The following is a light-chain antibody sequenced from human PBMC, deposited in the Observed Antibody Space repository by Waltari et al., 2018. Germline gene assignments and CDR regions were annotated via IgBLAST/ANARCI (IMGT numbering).Light chain of an antibody. CDR2: AAS. CDR1: NGISSY. J-gene: IGKJ4*01. CDR3: QKLNSYPPLT. V-gene: IGKV1-9*01. Sequence: IQLTQSPSSMSASVGDRVTITCRASNGISSYLAWYQKKPGKAPQLLIYAASTLQSGVPSRFSGSGSGTDFTLTISSLQPEDFATYYCQKLNSYPPLTFGGGTKVEI.